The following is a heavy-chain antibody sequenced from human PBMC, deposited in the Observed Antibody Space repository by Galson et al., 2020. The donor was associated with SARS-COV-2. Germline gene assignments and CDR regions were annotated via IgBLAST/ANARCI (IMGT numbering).Heavy chain of an antibody. Sequence: GESLKISCAASGFTFSSYAMHWVRQAPGKGLEWVAVISYDGSNKYYADSVKGRFTISRDNSKNTLYLQMNSLRAEDTAVYYCASALTGIAAAGTEDVYWGQGTLVTVSS. V-gene: IGHV3-30*04. CDR2: ISYDGSNK. D-gene: IGHD6-13*01. J-gene: IGHJ4*02. CDR1: GFTFSSYA. CDR3: ASALTGIAAAGTEDVY.